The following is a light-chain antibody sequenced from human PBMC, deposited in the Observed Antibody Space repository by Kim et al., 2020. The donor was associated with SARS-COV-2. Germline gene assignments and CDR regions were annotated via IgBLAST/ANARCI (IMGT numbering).Light chain of an antibody. CDR2: RDN. V-gene: IGLV3-1*01. CDR1: KLGDKY. CDR3: QAWDSSIYV. Sequence: VSPAQTASITCSGDKLGDKYASWYQQKPGQSPVVVIFRDNRRPSGIPERFSGSNSGNTATLTISGTQAMDEADYYCQAWDSSIYVFGTGTKVTVL. J-gene: IGLJ1*01.